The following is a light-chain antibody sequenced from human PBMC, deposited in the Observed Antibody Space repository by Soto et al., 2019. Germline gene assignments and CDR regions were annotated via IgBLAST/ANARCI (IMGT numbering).Light chain of an antibody. CDR3: QVWDSSSDHYV. J-gene: IGLJ1*01. Sequence: SYELTQPPSVSVAPGKTARITCGGNNIGSKSVHWYQQKPGQAPVLVIYYDSDRPSGIPERFSGSNSGNTATLTISRVGAGDEAEYYCQVWDSSSDHYVFGTGTKLTVL. CDR1: NIGSKS. V-gene: IGLV3-21*04. CDR2: YDS.